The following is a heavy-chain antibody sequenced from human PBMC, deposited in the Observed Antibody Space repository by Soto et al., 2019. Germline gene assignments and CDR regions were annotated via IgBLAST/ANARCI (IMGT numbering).Heavy chain of an antibody. CDR2: ISSSGDST. V-gene: IGHV3-23*01. CDR3: AKSGGAFVVVVAAMLWKYGLDV. Sequence: EGQLLESGGGLIQPGGSLRLSCAASGFSFSSYAMNWVRQAPGRGLEWVSGISSSGDSTSLADSVKGRFAISRDNSTSTLTVQLRSLRGEDTAVYYCAKSGGAFVVVVAAMLWKYGLDVWGQGTTVTV. D-gene: IGHD2-15*01. CDR1: GFSFSSYA. J-gene: IGHJ6*02.